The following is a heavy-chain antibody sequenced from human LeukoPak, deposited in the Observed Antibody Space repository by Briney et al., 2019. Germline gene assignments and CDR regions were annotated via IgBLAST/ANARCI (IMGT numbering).Heavy chain of an antibody. D-gene: IGHD3-10*01. J-gene: IGHJ5*02. V-gene: IGHV1-46*01. Sequence: ASVKVSCKASGYTFTSNYMHWVRQAPGQGLEWMGVINPSGGSTSYAQKFQGRVTITADESTSTAYMELSSLRSEDTAVYYCARDLSYYYGSGSYYMRWFDPWGQGTLVTVSS. CDR2: INPSGGST. CDR1: GYTFTSNY. CDR3: ARDLSYYYGSGSYYMRWFDP.